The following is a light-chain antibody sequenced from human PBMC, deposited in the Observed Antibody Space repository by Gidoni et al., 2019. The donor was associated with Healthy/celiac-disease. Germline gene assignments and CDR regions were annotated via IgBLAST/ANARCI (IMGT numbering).Light chain of an antibody. J-gene: IGKJ3*01. CDR2: DAS. CDR1: QYISNY. V-gene: IGKV1-33*01. Sequence: IHITQSPSSLSASVGDRVTIPCQASQYISNYLNWYQQKPGKAPKLLIYDASNLETGVPERFSGSGSGTDFTFNISRLQAEDIATYYCKQYDKIPFTFGHGTKVDIK. CDR3: KQYDKIPFT.